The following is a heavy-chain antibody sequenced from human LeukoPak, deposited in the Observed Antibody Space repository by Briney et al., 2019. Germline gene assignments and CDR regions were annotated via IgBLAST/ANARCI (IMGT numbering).Heavy chain of an antibody. CDR1: GYSFTSYW. CDR3: ARRIAAAGPAYYYYYMDV. Sequence: GESLKISCKGSGYSFTSYWIGWVRQMPGKGLEWMGIIYPGDSDTRYSPSFQGQVTISADKSISTAYLQWSSLKASDTAMYYCARRIAAAGPAYYYYYMDVWGKGTTVTVSS. V-gene: IGHV5-51*01. J-gene: IGHJ6*03. CDR2: IYPGDSDT. D-gene: IGHD6-13*01.